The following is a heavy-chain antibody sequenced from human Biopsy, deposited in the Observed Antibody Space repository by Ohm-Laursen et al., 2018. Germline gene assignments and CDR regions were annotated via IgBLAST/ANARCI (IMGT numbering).Heavy chain of an antibody. V-gene: IGHV1-8*01. J-gene: IGHJ4*02. CDR3: ARWETTLGRSLDS. CDR1: GYAVTEFS. D-gene: IGHD1-26*01. CDR2: MSPNTGNT. Sequence: SSVKVSCKVSGYAVTEFSMHWVRQATGQGLEWMGWMSPNTGNTVYAQRFQDRVTMTSDTSTGAAYMELTSLTSDDTAVYFCARWETTLGRSLDSWGQGTLVAVSS.